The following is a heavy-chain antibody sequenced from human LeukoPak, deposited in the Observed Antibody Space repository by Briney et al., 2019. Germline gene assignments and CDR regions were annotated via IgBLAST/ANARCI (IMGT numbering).Heavy chain of an antibody. CDR2: ISESGGST. Sequence: GGSLRLSCAASGFTFSSSAMSWVRQAPGKGLEWVSGISESGGSTYYADSVKGRFSISRDNSHNTLFLQMNSLRAEDTAVYFCAKPRVGAFDYWGQGTLVTVSS. V-gene: IGHV3-23*01. J-gene: IGHJ4*02. D-gene: IGHD1-26*01. CDR3: AKPRVGAFDY. CDR1: GFTFSSSA.